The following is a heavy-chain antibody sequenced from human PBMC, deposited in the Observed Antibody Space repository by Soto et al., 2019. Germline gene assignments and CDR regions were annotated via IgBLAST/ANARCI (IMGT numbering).Heavy chain of an antibody. CDR1: GGTFSSYA. D-gene: IGHD1-1*01. CDR2: IIPIFGTA. V-gene: IGHV1-69*12. Sequence: QVQLVQSGAEVKKPGSSVKVSCKASGGTFSSYAISWVRQAPGQGLEWMGGIIPIFGTAKYAQKFQGRVTITADESTSTAYMELSSLRSEDTAVYYCARDGKRYNWNDVRVNSYYYYGMDVWGQGTTVTVSS. CDR3: ARDGKRYNWNDVRVNSYYYYGMDV. J-gene: IGHJ6*02.